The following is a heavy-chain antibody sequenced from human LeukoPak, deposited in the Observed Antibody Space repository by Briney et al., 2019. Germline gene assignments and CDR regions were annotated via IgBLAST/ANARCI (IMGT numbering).Heavy chain of an antibody. J-gene: IGHJ4*02. CDR3: ARDKIGGYSYVFDY. V-gene: IGHV3-30*03. CDR2: ISYDGSNK. Sequence: QPGGSLRLSCAASGFTFSSYGMHWVRQAPGKGLEWVAVISYDGSNKYYADSVKGRFTISRDNSKNTLYLQMNSLRAEDTAVYYCARDKIGGYSYVFDYWGQGTLVTVSS. CDR1: GFTFSSYG. D-gene: IGHD5-18*01.